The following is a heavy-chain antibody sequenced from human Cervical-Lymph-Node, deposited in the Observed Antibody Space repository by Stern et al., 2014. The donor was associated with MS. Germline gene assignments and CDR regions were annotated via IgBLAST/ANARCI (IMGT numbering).Heavy chain of an antibody. V-gene: IGHV5-51*03. CDR2: IYPGDSDT. CDR3: TRLGRPYRGGMDV. CDR1: GYTFTSEW. J-gene: IGHJ6*02. Sequence: EVQLVQSGVEVKKTGESLKISCKGSGYTFTSEWIGLVRQMPGKGLEWLGMIYPGDSDTRYSPSFEGQVTISADRSITTAYLQWRSLKASDTAKYFCTRLGRPYRGGMDVWGQGTTVTVSS. D-gene: IGHD1-14*01.